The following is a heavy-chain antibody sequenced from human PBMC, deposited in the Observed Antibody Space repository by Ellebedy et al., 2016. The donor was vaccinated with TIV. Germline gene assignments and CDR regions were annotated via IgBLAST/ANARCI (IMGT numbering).Heavy chain of an antibody. J-gene: IGHJ6*02. CDR3: ARDLRVGGEWRDV. Sequence: GESLKTSCAASGFTVSSNYMSWVPQAPGKGLEWVSVIYSGGSTYYADPVKGRFTISRDNSKNTLYLQMNSLRAEDTAVYYCARDLRVGGEWRDVWGQGTTVTVSS. V-gene: IGHV3-66*01. CDR1: GFTVSSNY. D-gene: IGHD1-26*01. CDR2: IYSGGST.